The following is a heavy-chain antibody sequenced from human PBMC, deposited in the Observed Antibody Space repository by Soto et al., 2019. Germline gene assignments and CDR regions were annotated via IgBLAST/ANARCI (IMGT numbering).Heavy chain of an antibody. CDR3: AKIRDYCSSTSCHYRDFDY. D-gene: IGHD2-2*01. V-gene: IGHV3-23*01. Sequence: EVQLLESGGGLVQPGGPLRLSCAASGFTFSSYGMSWVRQAPGKGLEWVSAINGYGDKTYYADSVKGRFTISRDNSKNTLYLQMNSLRAEDTAVYYCAKIRDYCSSTSCHYRDFDYWGQGTLVTVSS. J-gene: IGHJ4*02. CDR1: GFTFSSYG. CDR2: INGYGDKT.